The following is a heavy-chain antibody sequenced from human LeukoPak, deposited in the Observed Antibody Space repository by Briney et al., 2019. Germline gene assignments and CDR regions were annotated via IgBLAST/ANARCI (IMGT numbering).Heavy chain of an antibody. CDR2: VIPIFGTA. V-gene: IGHV1-69*13. CDR3: ARGGQWLVLGGIFDY. Sequence: SVKVSCKASGGTFSSYAISWVRQAPGQGLEWMGGVIPIFGTANYAQKFQGRVTITADESTSTAYMELSSLRSEDTAVYYCARGGQWLVLGGIFDYWGQGTLVTVSS. CDR1: GGTFSSYA. J-gene: IGHJ4*02. D-gene: IGHD6-19*01.